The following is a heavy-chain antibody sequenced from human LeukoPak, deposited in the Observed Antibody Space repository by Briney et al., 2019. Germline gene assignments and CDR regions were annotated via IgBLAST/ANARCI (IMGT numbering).Heavy chain of an antibody. D-gene: IGHD3-16*02. J-gene: IGHJ4*02. CDR3: ARAGYTISSYRFDY. CDR2: IYTTGMT. Sequence: PSETLALTCSVSGGSINSYWWSWIRQPAGKGLEFIGRIYTTGMTNYNPSLKSRVSMSVDTSKNQFSLELRSVTAADTAVYFCARAGYTISSYRFDYWGQGDLVTVSS. V-gene: IGHV4-4*07. CDR1: GGSINSYW.